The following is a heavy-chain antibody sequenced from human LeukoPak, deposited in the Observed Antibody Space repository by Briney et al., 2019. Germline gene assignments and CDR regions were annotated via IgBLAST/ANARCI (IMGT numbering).Heavy chain of an antibody. V-gene: IGHV3-9*01. CDR1: GFTFDDSA. Sequence: SGGSLRLSCAASGFTFDDSAMHWVRQVPGKGLEWVSGMSWNSGIIDYADSVKGRFTISRDNAKNSLYLQMNNLRPDDTAFYYCAKAPPYYSDSSGYFQHWGQGTLVTVSS. CDR3: AKAPPYYSDSSGYFQH. D-gene: IGHD3-22*01. J-gene: IGHJ1*01. CDR2: MSWNSGII.